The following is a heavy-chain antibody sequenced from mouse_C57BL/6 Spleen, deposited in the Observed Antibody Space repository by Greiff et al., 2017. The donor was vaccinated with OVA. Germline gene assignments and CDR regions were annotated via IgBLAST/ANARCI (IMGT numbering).Heavy chain of an antibody. CDR3: ARGDYGSRKGFDY. D-gene: IGHD1-1*01. Sequence: EVMLVESGGDLVKPGGSLKLSCAASGFTFSSYGMSWVRQTPDKRLEWVATISSGGSYTYYPDSVKGRFTISRDNAKNTLYLQMSSLKSEDTAMYYCARGDYGSRKGFDYWGQGTTLTVSS. V-gene: IGHV5-6*01. J-gene: IGHJ2*01. CDR1: GFTFSSYG. CDR2: ISSGGSYT.